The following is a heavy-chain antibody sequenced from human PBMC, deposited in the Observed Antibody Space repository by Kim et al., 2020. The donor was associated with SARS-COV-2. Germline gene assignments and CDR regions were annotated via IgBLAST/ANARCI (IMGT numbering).Heavy chain of an antibody. CDR3: AKGVLLWFGELLDAFDI. CDR1: GFTFDDYA. J-gene: IGHJ3*02. D-gene: IGHD3-10*01. Sequence: GGSLRLSCAASGFTFDDYAMHWVRQAPGKGLEWVSGISWNSGSIGYADSVKGRFTISRDNAKNSLYLQMNSLRAEDTALYYCAKGVLLWFGELLDAFDIWGQGTMVTVSS. V-gene: IGHV3-9*01. CDR2: ISWNSGSI.